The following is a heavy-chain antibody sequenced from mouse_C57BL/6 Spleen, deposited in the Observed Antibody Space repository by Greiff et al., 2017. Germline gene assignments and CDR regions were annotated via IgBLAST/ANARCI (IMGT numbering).Heavy chain of an antibody. V-gene: IGHV3-1*01. D-gene: IGHD1-1*01. CDR2: ISYSGST. J-gene: IGHJ2*01. CDR1: GYSITSGYD. Sequence: ESGPGMVKPSQSLSLTCTVTGYSITSGYDWHWIRHFPGNKLEWMGYISYSGSTNYNPSLKSRISITHDTSKNHFFLKLNSVTTEDTATYYCARGATVPFDYWGQGTTLTVSS. CDR3: ARGATVPFDY.